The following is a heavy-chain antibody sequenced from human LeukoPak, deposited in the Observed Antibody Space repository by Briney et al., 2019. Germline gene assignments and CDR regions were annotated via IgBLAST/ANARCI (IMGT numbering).Heavy chain of an antibody. V-gene: IGHV3-23*01. CDR3: AKDPNGDYIGTFDI. CDR1: GFTFRSYG. D-gene: IGHD4-17*01. Sequence: GGSLRLSWAPSGFTFRSYGMPWVRQAPGKGREWVSSISVSGGSTQYAASVQGRFTISRDNSKNTLYLQMNSLRAEDTAVYYCAKDPNGDYIGTFDIWGQGTMVTVSS. CDR2: ISVSGGST. J-gene: IGHJ3*02.